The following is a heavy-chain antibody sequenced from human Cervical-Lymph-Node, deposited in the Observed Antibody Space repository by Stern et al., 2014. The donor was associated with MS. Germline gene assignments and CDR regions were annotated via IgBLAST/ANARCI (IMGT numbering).Heavy chain of an antibody. CDR3: ARGLLGSENAFDI. CDR2: KSAYMDNK. D-gene: IGHD2-15*01. V-gene: IGHV1-18*01. Sequence: QVQLVESGAEVKKPGASVKVSCKASGYTFTSYGISWVRQAPGQGLEWMGWKSAYMDNKTYAQKLQDRVTMATDTSTSTAYMELRSLRSDATAVYDCARGLLGSENAFDIGGQGTMVPVSP. J-gene: IGHJ3*02. CDR1: GYTFTSYG.